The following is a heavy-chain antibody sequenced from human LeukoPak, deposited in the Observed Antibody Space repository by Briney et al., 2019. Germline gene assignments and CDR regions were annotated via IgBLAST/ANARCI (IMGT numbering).Heavy chain of an antibody. CDR3: ARDSRPPLLRYFDWHAPMPEYYYGMDV. J-gene: IGHJ6*02. D-gene: IGHD3-9*01. CDR1: GYTFTGYY. V-gene: IGHV1-2*02. CDR2: INPNSGGT. Sequence: ASVKVSCKASGYTFTGYYIHWVRQAPGQGLEWMGWINPNSGGTNYAQKFQGRVTMTRDTSISTAYMELSRLRSDDTAVYYCARDSRPPLLRYFDWHAPMPEYYYGMDVWGQGTTVTVSS.